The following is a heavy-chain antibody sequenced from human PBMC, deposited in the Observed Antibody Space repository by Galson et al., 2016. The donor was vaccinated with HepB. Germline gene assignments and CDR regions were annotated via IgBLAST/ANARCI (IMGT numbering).Heavy chain of an antibody. CDR3: ARDRGRFGSGTTPYYYFGMDV. CDR2: IYFGGDT. D-gene: IGHD3-10*01. CDR1: GFTVGDNY. J-gene: IGHJ6*02. Sequence: SLRLSCAASGFTVGDNYMSWVRQAPGKGLEWVSVIYFGGDTYYADSVKGRFTISRDNSKNTLYLRMNSLRVEDTAVYYCARDRGRFGSGTTPYYYFGMDVWGPGTTVTVSS. V-gene: IGHV3-53*01.